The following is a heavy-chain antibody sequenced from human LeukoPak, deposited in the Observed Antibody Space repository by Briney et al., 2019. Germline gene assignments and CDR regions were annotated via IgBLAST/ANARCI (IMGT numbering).Heavy chain of an antibody. CDR1: GGTFSSFA. CDR2: IIPIFGTG. D-gene: IGHD1-26*01. Sequence: GASVKVSCKASGGTFSSFAVSWVRQAPGRGLKWMGGIIPIFGTGNYAQKFQGRVTITADESTSTAYMQLYSLRSEDTAVYYCATEPSGSGSYLRAFEIWGQGTMVTVSS. CDR3: ATEPSGSGSYLRAFEI. J-gene: IGHJ3*02. V-gene: IGHV1-69*13.